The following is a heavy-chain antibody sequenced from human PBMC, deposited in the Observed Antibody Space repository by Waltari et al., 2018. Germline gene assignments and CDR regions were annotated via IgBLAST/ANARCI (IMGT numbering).Heavy chain of an antibody. J-gene: IGHJ3*02. CDR2: IYSGGGT. Sequence: EVQLVESGGGLIQPGGSLRISCAASGFTVSNHYITWVRQAPGKGLEWVSVIYSGGGTYYADSVRGRFTISRDKVKNTVYLQMNSLRAEDTAVYYCGNIGAFDIWGQGTMVTVSS. D-gene: IGHD5-12*01. V-gene: IGHV3-53*01. CDR3: GNIGAFDI. CDR1: GFTVSNHY.